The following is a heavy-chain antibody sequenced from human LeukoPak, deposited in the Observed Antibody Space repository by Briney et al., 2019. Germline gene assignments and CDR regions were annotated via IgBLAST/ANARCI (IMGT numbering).Heavy chain of an antibody. CDR3: ARKTDHYDFWSGYYTAIDY. D-gene: IGHD3-3*01. CDR2: INPNSGGT. J-gene: IGHJ4*02. V-gene: IGHV1-2*02. Sequence: ASVTVSCKASGYIFTGYYMHWVRQAPGQGLEWMGWINPNSGGTNYAQKFQGRVTMTRDTSISTAYMELNRLRSDDTAVYYCARKTDHYDFWSGYYTAIDYWGQGTLVTVSS. CDR1: GYIFTGYY.